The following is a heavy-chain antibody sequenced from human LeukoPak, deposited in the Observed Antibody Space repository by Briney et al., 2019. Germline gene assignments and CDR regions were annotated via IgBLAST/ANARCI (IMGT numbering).Heavy chain of an antibody. CDR2: IIPILGIA. V-gene: IGHV1-69*04. J-gene: IGHJ4*02. Sequence: VKVSRKASGGTFSSYAISWVRQAPGQGLEWMGRIIPILGIANYAQKFQGRVTITADKSTSTAYMELSSLRSEDTAVYYCARDIGEFDYWGQGTLVTVSS. CDR1: GGTFSSYA. CDR3: ARDIGEFDY. D-gene: IGHD3-16*02.